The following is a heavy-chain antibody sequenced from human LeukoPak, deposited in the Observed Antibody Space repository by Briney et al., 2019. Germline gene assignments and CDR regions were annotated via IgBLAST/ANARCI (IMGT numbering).Heavy chain of an antibody. CDR2: INTNTGNP. CDR3: ARVPPLSTVGYGMDV. D-gene: IGHD4-11*01. Sequence: ASVKVSCKASGYTFTNYAMNWVRQAPGQGLEWMGWINTNTGNPTYAQGFTGRFVFSLDTSVSTAYLQISSLKAGDTAVYYCARVPPLSTVGYGMDVWGQGITVTVSS. CDR1: GYTFTNYA. V-gene: IGHV7-4-1*02. J-gene: IGHJ6*02.